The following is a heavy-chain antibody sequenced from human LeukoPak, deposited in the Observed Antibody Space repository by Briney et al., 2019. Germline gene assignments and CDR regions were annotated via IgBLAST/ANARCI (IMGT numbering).Heavy chain of an antibody. D-gene: IGHD2-2*01. V-gene: IGHV4-30-2*01. J-gene: IGHJ4*02. CDR2: IYHSGST. CDR1: GGSISSGGYY. Sequence: SETLSLTCTVSGGSISSGGYYWSWIRQPPGKGLEWIGYIYHSGSTYYNPSLKSRVTISVDRSKNQFSLKLSSVTAADTAVYYCAREVVVPAALSDYFDYWGQGTLVTVSS. CDR3: AREVVVPAALSDYFDY.